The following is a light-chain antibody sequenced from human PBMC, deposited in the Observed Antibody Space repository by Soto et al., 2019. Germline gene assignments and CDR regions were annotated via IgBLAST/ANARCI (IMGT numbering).Light chain of an antibody. Sequence: DIQMTQSPSSLSASVGDRVTITCRASQSISSYLNWYQQKPGKAPKLLIYDASSLQSGVPSRFSGSGSGTDFTLTISNLQPEDFATLYCQQSYSTPLTFGGGTKVEIK. CDR3: QQSYSTPLT. J-gene: IGKJ4*01. V-gene: IGKV1-39*01. CDR2: DAS. CDR1: QSISSY.